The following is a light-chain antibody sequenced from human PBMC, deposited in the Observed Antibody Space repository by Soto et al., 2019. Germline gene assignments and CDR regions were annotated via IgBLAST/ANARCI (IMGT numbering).Light chain of an antibody. CDR1: QNISSY. CDR2: GAS. CDR3: QQSYTSPRT. V-gene: IGKV1-39*01. J-gene: IGKJ1*01. Sequence: DVQMTQSPSSLSASVEDRVTITCRASQNISSYLNWYQQKPGKAPKLLIYGASSLQSGVPSRFSGSGTETDFTLINSSLQPEDFATYFCQQSYTSPRTFGQGTKVEIK.